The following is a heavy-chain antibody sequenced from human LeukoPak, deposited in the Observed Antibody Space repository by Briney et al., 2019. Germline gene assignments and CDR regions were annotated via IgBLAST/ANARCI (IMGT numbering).Heavy chain of an antibody. V-gene: IGHV3-30-3*01. CDR1: GFTFSSNA. J-gene: IGHJ4*02. CDR2: ITYDGSNK. D-gene: IGHD1-26*01. Sequence: GGSLRLSCAASGFTFSSNAMHWVRQAPGKGLEWVAVITYDGSNKYYADSVKGRFTISRDNSKNTLYLQMNSLRAEDTAVYYCARGLLGAPTSYFDFWGQGTLVTASS. CDR3: ARGLLGAPTSYFDF.